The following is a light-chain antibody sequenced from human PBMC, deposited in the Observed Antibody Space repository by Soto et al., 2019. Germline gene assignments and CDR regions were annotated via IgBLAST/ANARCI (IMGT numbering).Light chain of an antibody. CDR3: QQSYSSPPT. CDR2: AAS. CDR1: QSISNH. V-gene: IGKV1-39*01. Sequence: DSQMTQSPSTLSASVGGRLIITCRASQSISNHLNWYQQKPGKAPKVLIFAASSLQSGVPSRFSGSRYGPDFNLTISSLQTEDFATYYCQQSYSSPPTFGQGTKVDIK. J-gene: IGKJ1*01.